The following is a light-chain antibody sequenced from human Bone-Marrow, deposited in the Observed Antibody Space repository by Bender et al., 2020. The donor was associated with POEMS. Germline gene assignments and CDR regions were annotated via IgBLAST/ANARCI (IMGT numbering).Light chain of an antibody. CDR3: CSYAGPDTWV. Sequence: QSVLTQPRSVSGSPGQSVTISCAGSNDDIGAYNYVSWYQQHPGKGPKLIIFEVTRRPSGVSDRFVGSKSGATDSLTISGPQAEDESDYYCCSYAGPDTWVFGGGTKLTAL. J-gene: IGLJ3*02. CDR2: EVT. V-gene: IGLV2-11*01. CDR1: NDDIGAYNY.